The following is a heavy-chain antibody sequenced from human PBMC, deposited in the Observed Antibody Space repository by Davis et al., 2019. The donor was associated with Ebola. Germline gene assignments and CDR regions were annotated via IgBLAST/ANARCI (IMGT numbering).Heavy chain of an antibody. D-gene: IGHD4-23*01. V-gene: IGHV4-31*03. CDR2: IFYSGTT. CDR3: ARVRMTTVVRTYYYYGMDV. J-gene: IGHJ6*02. Sequence: SETLSLTCTVSGGSISSSSYYWNWIRQHPGKGLEWIGYIFYSGTTYYNPSLKSRVTISVDTSKNQFSLKLSSVTAADTAVYYCARVRMTTVVRTYYYYGMDVWGQGTTVTVSS. CDR1: GGSISSSSYY.